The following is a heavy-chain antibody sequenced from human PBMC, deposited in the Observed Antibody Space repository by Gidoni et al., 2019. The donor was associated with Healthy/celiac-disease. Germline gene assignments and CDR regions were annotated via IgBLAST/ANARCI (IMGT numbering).Heavy chain of an antibody. V-gene: IGHV3-48*01. J-gene: IGHJ4*02. CDR3: ARESPGGSSCVDY. D-gene: IGHD6-13*01. CDR2: INSGSSTI. CDR1: GFTFSTYT. Sequence: EVQLVESGGGLVRPGGSLRPPCAASGFTFSTYTMNWVRQAPGKGLEWVSFINSGSSTIYYADSVKGRFTISRDNAKNSVYLQVSSLRAEDTAVYYCARESPGGSSCVDYWGQGTLVTVSS.